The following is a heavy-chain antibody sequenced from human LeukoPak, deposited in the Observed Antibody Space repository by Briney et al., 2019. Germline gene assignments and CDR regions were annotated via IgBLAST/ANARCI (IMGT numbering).Heavy chain of an antibody. Sequence: GGSLRLSCAASGFTFSSYGMSWVRQAPGKGLEWVSAISGSGGSTYYADSVKGRFTISRDNPKNTLYLQMNSLRAEDTAVYYCAKAHYYDSSGYYLYWGQGTLVTVSS. CDR1: GFTFSSYG. D-gene: IGHD3-22*01. V-gene: IGHV3-23*01. J-gene: IGHJ4*02. CDR2: ISGSGGST. CDR3: AKAHYYDSSGYYLY.